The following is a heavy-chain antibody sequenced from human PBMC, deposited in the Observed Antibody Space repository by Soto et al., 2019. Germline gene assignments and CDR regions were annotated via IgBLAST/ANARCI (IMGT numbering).Heavy chain of an antibody. D-gene: IGHD1-26*01. J-gene: IGHJ4*02. Sequence: PSETLSLTCTVSGASITYGGYSWSWIRQTPGKGLEWIGYINHLETTFYNPSFESRLTLSIDRAKNQFSLNLNSMSAADRAVYFCVRDGGSDSFDYWGQGILVTVSS. CDR3: VRDGGSDSFDY. CDR1: GASITYGGYS. CDR2: INHLETT. V-gene: IGHV4-30-2*01.